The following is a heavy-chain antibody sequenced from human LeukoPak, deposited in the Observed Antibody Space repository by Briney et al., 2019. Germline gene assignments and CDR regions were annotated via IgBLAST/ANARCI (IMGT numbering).Heavy chain of an antibody. Sequence: GGSLRLSCAASAFTLSSYRMNWVRQAPGKGLEWVSYISSSSSTIYYADSVKGRFTISRDNTKNSLYLQMNSLRAEDTAVYYCARDGWLRFPLGPWGQGTLVTVSS. J-gene: IGHJ5*02. CDR3: ARDGWLRFPLGP. CDR1: AFTLSSYR. V-gene: IGHV3-48*01. CDR2: ISSSSSTI. D-gene: IGHD5-12*01.